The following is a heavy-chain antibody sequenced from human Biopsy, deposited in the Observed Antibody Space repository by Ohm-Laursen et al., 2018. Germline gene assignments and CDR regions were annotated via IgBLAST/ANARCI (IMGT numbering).Heavy chain of an antibody. Sequence: PSDTLSLTCTVSSGSFTGHYWSWIRQPPGKGLEWIGHISYTGYTSYNASLKSRVTISVDTSKNHFSLKLTSVTAAETAVYYCARESALAGDFDSWGQGTLVTVSS. CDR2: ISYTGYT. D-gene: IGHD6-19*01. CDR3: ARESALAGDFDS. CDR1: SGSFTGHY. V-gene: IGHV4-59*11. J-gene: IGHJ4*02.